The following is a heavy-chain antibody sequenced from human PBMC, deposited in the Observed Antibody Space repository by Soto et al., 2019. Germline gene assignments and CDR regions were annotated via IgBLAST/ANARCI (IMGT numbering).Heavy chain of an antibody. D-gene: IGHD3-10*01. Sequence: SETLSLTCTVSGGSISSYYWSWIRQPPGKGLEWIGYIYYSGSTNYNPSLKSRVTISVDTSKNQFSLKLSSVTAADTAVYYCARRHGSGSYYKPTTGWFDPWGQGTLVTVSS. CDR2: IYYSGST. CDR3: ARRHGSGSYYKPTTGWFDP. V-gene: IGHV4-59*08. CDR1: GGSISSYY. J-gene: IGHJ5*02.